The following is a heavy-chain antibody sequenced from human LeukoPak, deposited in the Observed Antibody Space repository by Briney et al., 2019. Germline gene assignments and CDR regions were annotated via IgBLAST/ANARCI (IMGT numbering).Heavy chain of an antibody. CDR1: GFIFRNYA. CDR2: LSGGSFVT. CDR3: AKKRLPETGGNALDY. Sequence: GGSLRLSCTASGFIFRNYAMNWVRKAPGKGLELVSLLSGGSFVTQFADSVKGRFTISRDNSENTMYLQMSSLRAEDTAVNYCAKKRLPETGGNALDYWGPGTLVTVTS. V-gene: IGHV3-23*01. D-gene: IGHD5-12*01. J-gene: IGHJ4*02.